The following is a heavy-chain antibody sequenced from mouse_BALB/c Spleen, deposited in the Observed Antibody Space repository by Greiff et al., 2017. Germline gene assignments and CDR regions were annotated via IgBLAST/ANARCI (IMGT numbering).Heavy chain of an antibody. J-gene: IGHJ4*01. CDR2: IDPANGNT. V-gene: IGHV14-3*02. D-gene: IGHD2-1*01. CDR1: GFNIKDTY. CDR3: ASLNYGNYYAMDY. Sequence: VQLQQSGAELVKPGASVKLSCTASGFNIKDTYMHWVKQRPEQGLEWIGRIDPANGNTKYDPKFQGKATITADTSSNTAYLQLSSLTSEDTAVYYCASLNYGNYYAMDYWGQGTSGTVAS.